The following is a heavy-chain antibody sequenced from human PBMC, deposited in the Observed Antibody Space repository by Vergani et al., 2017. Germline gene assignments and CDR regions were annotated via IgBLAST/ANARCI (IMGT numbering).Heavy chain of an antibody. CDR3: ARVTSRCSSTSCYRGVFDY. Sequence: QVQLVESGGGVVQPGRSLRLSCAASGFTFSSYGMHWVRQAPGKGLEWVAVIWYDGSNKYYADSVKGRFTISRDNSKNTLYLQMNSLRAEDTAVYYCARVTSRCSSTSCYRGVFDYWGQGTLVTVSS. CDR2: IWYDGSNK. D-gene: IGHD2-2*02. V-gene: IGHV3-33*01. CDR1: GFTFSSYG. J-gene: IGHJ4*02.